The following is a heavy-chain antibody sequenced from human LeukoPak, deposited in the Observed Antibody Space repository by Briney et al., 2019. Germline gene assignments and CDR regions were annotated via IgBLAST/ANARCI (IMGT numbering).Heavy chain of an antibody. D-gene: IGHD3-22*01. J-gene: IGHJ4*02. CDR1: GFTFDDYA. Sequence: GGSPRLSCAASGFTFDDYAMHWVRQAPGKGLEWVSGISWNSGSIGYADSVEGRFTISRDNAKNSLYLQMNSLRAEDTALYYYAKAYYYDSSGYLDYWGQGTLVTVSS. V-gene: IGHV3-9*01. CDR2: ISWNSGSI. CDR3: AKAYYYDSSGYLDY.